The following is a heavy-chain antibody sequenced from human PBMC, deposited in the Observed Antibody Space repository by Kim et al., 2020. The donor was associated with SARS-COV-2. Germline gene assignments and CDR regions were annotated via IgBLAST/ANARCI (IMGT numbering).Heavy chain of an antibody. D-gene: IGHD1-20*01. V-gene: IGHV4-59*01. J-gene: IGHJ5*02. CDR1: GGSISSYY. Sequence: SENLSLTCTVSGGSISSYYWSWIRQPPGKGLEWIGYIYYSGSTNYNPSLKSRVTISVDTSKNQFSLKLSSVTAADTAVYYCARALRYNWIDSRYWFDPWGQGTLVTVSS. CDR2: IYYSGST. CDR3: ARALRYNWIDSRYWFDP.